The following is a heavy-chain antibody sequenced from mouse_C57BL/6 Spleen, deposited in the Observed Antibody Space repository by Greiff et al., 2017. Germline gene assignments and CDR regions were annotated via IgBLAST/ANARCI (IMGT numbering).Heavy chain of an antibody. CDR1: GYTFTSYW. CDR3: AHGYDGYFDY. J-gene: IGHJ2*01. V-gene: IGHV1-53*01. Sequence: VQLQQPGPELVKPGASVKMSCKASGYTFTSYWMHWVKQRPGQGLEWIGNINPSNGGTNYNEKFKGKATRTVDKASSTAYKQRSSLTSEDTAVYYGAHGYDGYFDYWGQGTTLTVSS. D-gene: IGHD2-2*01. CDR2: INPSNGGT.